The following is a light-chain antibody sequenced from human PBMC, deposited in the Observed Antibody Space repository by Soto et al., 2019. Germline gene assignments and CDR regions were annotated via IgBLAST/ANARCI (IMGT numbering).Light chain of an antibody. Sequence: DIQMTQSPSTLSSSVGDRVTITCRASQSISSWLTWYQQKAGQAPKLLIYKASIVESGVPSRFSGSGSGTAFTITSSGLQPDDSAYYYRQRYSSFVTFGQGTRVEIK. CDR1: QSISSW. J-gene: IGKJ1*01. CDR2: KAS. V-gene: IGKV1-5*03. CDR3: QRYSSFVT.